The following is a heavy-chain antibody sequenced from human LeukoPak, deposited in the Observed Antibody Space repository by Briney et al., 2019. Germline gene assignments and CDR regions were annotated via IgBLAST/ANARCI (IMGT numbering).Heavy chain of an antibody. V-gene: IGHV1-24*01. CDR1: GYTLTELS. CDR2: FDPEDGET. D-gene: IGHD3-3*01. CDR3: ATVPMYYDFWSGYKSADY. J-gene: IGHJ4*02. Sequence: ASVKVSCKVSGYTLTELSMHWVRQAPGKGLEWMGSFDPEDGETIYAQKFQGRVTMTEDTSTDTAYMELSSLRSEDTAVYYCATVPMYYDFWSGYKSADYWGQGTLVTVSS.